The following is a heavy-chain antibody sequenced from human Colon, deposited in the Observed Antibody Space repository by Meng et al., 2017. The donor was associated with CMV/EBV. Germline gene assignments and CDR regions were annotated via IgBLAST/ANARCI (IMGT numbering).Heavy chain of an antibody. J-gene: IGHJ3*02. CDR2: IYYSGST. CDR1: GFTFSTYE. CDR3: AREGPYYDYQGNAFDI. D-gene: IGHD3-16*01. Sequence: ESLKISCATSGFTFSTYEMNWVRQAPGKGLEWIGYIYYSGSTNYNPSLKSRVTISVDTSKNQFSLKLSSVTAADTAVYYCAREGPYYDYQGNAFDIWGQGTMVTVSS. V-gene: IGHV4-59*01.